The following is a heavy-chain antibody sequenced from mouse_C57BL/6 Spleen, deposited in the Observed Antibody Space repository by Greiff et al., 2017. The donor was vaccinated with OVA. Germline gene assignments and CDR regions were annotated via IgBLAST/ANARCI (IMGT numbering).Heavy chain of an antibody. V-gene: IGHV1-55*01. CDR3: ARYYDYPRDAMDD. CDR1: GYTFTSYW. J-gene: IGHJ4*01. D-gene: IGHD2-4*01. CDR2: IYPGSGST. Sequence: QVKLQQSGAELVKPGASVKMSCKASGYTFTSYWITWVKQRPGQGLEWIGDIYPGSGSTNYNEKFKSKATLTVDTSSSTAYMQLSSLTSEDSAVYYCARYYDYPRDAMDDWGQGTAVTVSS.